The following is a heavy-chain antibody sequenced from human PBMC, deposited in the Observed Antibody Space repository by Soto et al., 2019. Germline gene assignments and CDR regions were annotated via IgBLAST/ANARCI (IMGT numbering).Heavy chain of an antibody. CDR3: AKDSKYSNYRSYYFDY. CDR1: GFTFSSYA. J-gene: IGHJ4*02. Sequence: EVQLLESGGGLVQPGGSLRLSCAASGFTFSSYAMSWVRQAPGKGLEWVSAISGSGGSTYYADSVKGRFTISRDNSKNTLYLQMNSLRAEDTAVYYCAKDSKYSNYRSYYFDYWGQGTLVTVSS. V-gene: IGHV3-23*01. D-gene: IGHD4-4*01. CDR2: ISGSGGST.